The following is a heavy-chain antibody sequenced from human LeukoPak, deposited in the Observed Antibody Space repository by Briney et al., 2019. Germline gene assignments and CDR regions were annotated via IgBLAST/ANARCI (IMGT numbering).Heavy chain of an antibody. CDR1: GYTFTSYV. V-gene: IGHV1-2*02. J-gene: IGHJ4*02. CDR3: AKDLYHRYYHNSGHAFDY. D-gene: IGHD3-22*01. CDR2: INPNSGGT. Sequence: ASVKVSCKASGYTFTSYVMNWVRQAPGQGLEWMGWINPNSGGTNYAQKFQGRVTMTRDTSTSTVYMELSSLRSEDTAVYYCAKDLYHRYYHNSGHAFDYWGQGTLVTVSS.